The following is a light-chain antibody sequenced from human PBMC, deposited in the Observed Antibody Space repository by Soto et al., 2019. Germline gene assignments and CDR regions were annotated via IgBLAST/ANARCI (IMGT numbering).Light chain of an antibody. CDR3: AAWDDSLSGVL. CDR2: RNN. J-gene: IGLJ2*01. CDR1: SSNIGSNY. Sequence: QSVLTQPPSASGAPGQRVTISCSGSSSNIGSNYGYWYQQLPGTAPKLLIYRNNQRRSGVPDRFSGSKSGTSVSLAISGLRSEDEANYYCAAWDDSLSGVLFGGGTKLTVL. V-gene: IGLV1-47*01.